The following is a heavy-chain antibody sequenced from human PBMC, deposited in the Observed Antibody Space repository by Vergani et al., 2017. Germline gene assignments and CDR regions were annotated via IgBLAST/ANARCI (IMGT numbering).Heavy chain of an antibody. CDR1: GYSISSGYY. Sequence: QVQLQESGPGLVKPSETLSLTCAVSGYSISSGYYWGWIRQPPGKGLEWIGSIYHSGSTYYNPSLKSRVTISVDTSKNQLSLKLSSVTAADTAVYYCARPGSSSWYQVSWYFDLWGRGTLVTVSS. CDR3: ARPGSSSWYQVSWYFDL. CDR2: IYHSGST. V-gene: IGHV4-38-2*01. D-gene: IGHD6-13*01. J-gene: IGHJ2*01.